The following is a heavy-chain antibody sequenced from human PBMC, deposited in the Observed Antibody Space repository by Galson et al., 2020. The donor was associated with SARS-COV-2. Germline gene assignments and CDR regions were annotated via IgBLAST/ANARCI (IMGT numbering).Heavy chain of an antibody. V-gene: IGHV3-48*04. D-gene: IGHD3-3*01. CDR2: ISSSSSTI. J-gene: IGHJ6*02. CDR1: GFTFSSYS. Sequence: GESLKISCAASGFTFSSYSMNWVRQAPGKGLEWVSYISSSSSTIYYADSVKGRFTISRDNAKNSLYLQMNSLRAEDTAVYYCASLNPIFISHFIVDVWGQGTTVTVSS. CDR3: ASLNPIFISHFIVDV.